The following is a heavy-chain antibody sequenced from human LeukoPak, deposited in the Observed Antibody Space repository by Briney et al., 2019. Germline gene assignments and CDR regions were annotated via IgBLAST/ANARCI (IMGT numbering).Heavy chain of an antibody. CDR3: ARLVSGYYYGSDY. Sequence: GGSLRLSCAASGFTFSSYEMNWVRQAPGKGLEWVSYISSRGSTIYYADSVKGRFTISRDNAKDSLYLEMNSLRAEDTAVYYCARLVSGYYYGSDYWGQGTLVTVSP. CDR2: ISSRGSTI. J-gene: IGHJ4*02. CDR1: GFTFSSYE. V-gene: IGHV3-48*03. D-gene: IGHD3-22*01.